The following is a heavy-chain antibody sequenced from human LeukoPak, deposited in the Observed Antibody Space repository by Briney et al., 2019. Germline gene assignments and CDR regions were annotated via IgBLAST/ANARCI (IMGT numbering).Heavy chain of an antibody. CDR3: ATRAGYFDY. CDR1: GFIFSSYW. V-gene: IGHV3-7*02. CDR2: IKQDGSEK. J-gene: IGHJ4*02. D-gene: IGHD6-19*01. Sequence: GGSLRLSCAASGFIFSSYWMTWVRQAPGKGLEWVANIKQDGSEKYYVDSVKGRFTISRDNAKNSLYLQMNSLRAEDTAVYYCATRAGYFDYWGQGTLVTVSS.